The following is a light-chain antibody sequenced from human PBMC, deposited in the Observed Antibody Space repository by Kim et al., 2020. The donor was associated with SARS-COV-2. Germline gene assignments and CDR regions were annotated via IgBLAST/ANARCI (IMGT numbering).Light chain of an antibody. CDR3: GTWDSSLSAVL. V-gene: IGLV1-51*01. Sequence: QQVTSSCSGSRSNTGDKYVSWYQQLPETAPKLLIYNNNKRPSGIPDRVSGSKSSTSATLGITGLQTGDEADYYCGTWDSSLSAVLFGGGTQLTVL. J-gene: IGLJ2*01. CDR2: NNN. CDR1: RSNTGDKY.